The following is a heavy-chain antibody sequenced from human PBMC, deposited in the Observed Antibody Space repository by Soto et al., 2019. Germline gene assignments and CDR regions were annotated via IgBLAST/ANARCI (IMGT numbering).Heavy chain of an antibody. D-gene: IGHD5-12*01. CDR3: AKDSGYSGNGAYGMDV. CDR2: ISWNSGST. CDR1: GFTFDDYA. Sequence: EVQLVESGGGLVQPGRSLRLSCAASGFTFDDYAMHWVRQAPGKGLEWGSGISWNSGSTGYADSVKGRFTISRDNGKNSLYLQMNSLRAEDTALYYCAKDSGYSGNGAYGMDVWGQGTTVTVSS. V-gene: IGHV3-9*01. J-gene: IGHJ6*02.